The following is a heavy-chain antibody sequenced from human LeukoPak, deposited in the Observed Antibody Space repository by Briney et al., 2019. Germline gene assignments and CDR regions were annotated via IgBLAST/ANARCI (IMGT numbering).Heavy chain of an antibody. CDR2: INPNSGGT. V-gene: IGHV1-2*02. CDR3: ARDLFAAAGIFDY. CDR1: GYTFTGYY. D-gene: IGHD6-13*01. Sequence: ASVKLSCKASGYTFTGYYMHWVRQAPGQGLEWMGWINPNSGGTNYAQKFQGRVTMTRDTSISTAYMELSRLRSDDTAVYYCARDLFAAAGIFDYWGQGTRVTVSS. J-gene: IGHJ4*02.